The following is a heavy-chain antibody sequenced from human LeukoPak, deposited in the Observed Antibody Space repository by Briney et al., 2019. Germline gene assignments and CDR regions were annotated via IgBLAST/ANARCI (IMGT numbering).Heavy chain of an antibody. CDR3: ARDYGDYDRGAFDI. D-gene: IGHD4-17*01. Sequence: ASVKVSCKASGYTFIGYYIHGARQAPGQGLEWMGWINPNSGGTNYAQKFQGRVTMTRDTSISTAYMELSRLRSDDTAVYYCARDYGDYDRGAFDIWGQGTMVTVSS. CDR2: INPNSGGT. V-gene: IGHV1-2*02. J-gene: IGHJ3*02. CDR1: GYTFIGYY.